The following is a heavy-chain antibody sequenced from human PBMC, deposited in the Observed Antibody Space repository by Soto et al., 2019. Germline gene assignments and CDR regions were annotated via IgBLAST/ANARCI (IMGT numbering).Heavy chain of an antibody. V-gene: IGHV3-23*01. CDR2: ISGSGGST. CDR3: GKGGGRRGGGYFDY. Sequence: EVQLLESGGGLVQPGGSLRLSRAASGFTFSSYAMSWVRQAPGKGLEWVSGISGSGGSTYYADSVKGRFTISRDNSKNPLYLQMNSLGAEDPALFFWGKGGGRRGGGYFDYWGQGTLVTVSS. CDR1: GFTFSSYA. J-gene: IGHJ4*02. D-gene: IGHD3-10*01.